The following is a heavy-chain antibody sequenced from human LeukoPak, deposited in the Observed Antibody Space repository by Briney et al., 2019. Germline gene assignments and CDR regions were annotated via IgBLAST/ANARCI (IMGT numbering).Heavy chain of an antibody. Sequence: SETLSLTCAVYGGSFSGYYWSWIRQPPGKGLEWIGEINHSGSTNYNPSLKSRVTISIDTSKNQFSLKLSSVTAADTAVYYCARARDGYDLDYWGQGTLVTVSS. J-gene: IGHJ4*02. CDR2: INHSGST. CDR3: ARARDGYDLDY. CDR1: GGSFSGYY. D-gene: IGHD5-12*01. V-gene: IGHV4-34*01.